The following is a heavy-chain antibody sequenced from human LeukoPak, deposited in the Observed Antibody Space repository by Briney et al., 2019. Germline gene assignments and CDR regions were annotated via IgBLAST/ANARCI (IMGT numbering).Heavy chain of an antibody. D-gene: IGHD3-22*01. V-gene: IGHV1-69*05. CDR1: GGTFSSYA. CDR2: IIPIFGTA. J-gene: IGHJ4*02. Sequence: SVKVSCKASGGTFSSYAISWVRQAPGQGLEWMGGIIPIFGTANYAQKFQGRVTITTDESTSTAYMELSSLRSEDTAVYYCARTTYDSSGYYPYFDYWGQGTLVTVSS. CDR3: ARTTYDSSGYYPYFDY.